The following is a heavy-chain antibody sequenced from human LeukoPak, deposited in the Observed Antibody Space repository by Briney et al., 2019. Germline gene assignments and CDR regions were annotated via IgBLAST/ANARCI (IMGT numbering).Heavy chain of an antibody. J-gene: IGHJ4*02. D-gene: IGHD1-1*01. CDR1: GFSLSTSGVG. CDR3: AHSPTWGTTGTTFDY. V-gene: IGHV2-5*02. Sequence: SGPRLVNPTQTLTLTCTFSGFSLSTSGVGVGWIRQPPGKALEWLALIYWDDDKRYIPSLKSRLTITKDTSKNQVVITMANMDPVDTATYYCAHSPTWGTTGTTFDYWGQGTVDPVSS. CDR2: IYWDDDK.